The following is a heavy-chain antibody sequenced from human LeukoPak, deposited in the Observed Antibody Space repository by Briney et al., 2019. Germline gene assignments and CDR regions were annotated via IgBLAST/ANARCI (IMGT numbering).Heavy chain of an antibody. Sequence: GGSLRLSCAASGFTFSSFWMGWVRQTPGKRLEWVANMNIDGSEKYYADSVKGRFSISRDNARNSVYLQMDSLRVDDTAVYYCARDPVERELLLDYWGQGTLVTVSS. CDR2: MNIDGSEK. CDR3: ARDPVERELLLDY. V-gene: IGHV3-7*01. D-gene: IGHD1-26*01. CDR1: GFTFSSFW. J-gene: IGHJ4*02.